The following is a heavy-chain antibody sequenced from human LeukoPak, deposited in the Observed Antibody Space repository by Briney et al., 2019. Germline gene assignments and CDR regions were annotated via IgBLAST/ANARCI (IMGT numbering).Heavy chain of an antibody. V-gene: IGHV3-23*01. CDR2: ISGSGGST. Sequence: SGGSLRLSCAASGFTFSSYAMSWVRQAPGKGLEWVSAISGSGGSTYYADSVKGRFTISRDNSKNTLYLQMNSLRAEDTAVYYCARVRYSYGCLDYWGEGTLVTVSS. CDR1: GFTFSSYA. CDR3: ARVRYSYGCLDY. J-gene: IGHJ4*02. D-gene: IGHD5-18*01.